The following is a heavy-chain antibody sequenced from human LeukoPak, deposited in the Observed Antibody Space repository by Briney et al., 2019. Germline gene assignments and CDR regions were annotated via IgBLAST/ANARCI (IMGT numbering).Heavy chain of an antibody. J-gene: IGHJ6*03. CDR2: IRSKANSYAT. CDR3: ATPVPHGSDPSLYYYYMDV. V-gene: IGHV3-73*01. CDR1: GFTFSGSA. Sequence: GGSLRLSCAASGFTFSGSAMRWVRQASGKGLEGVGRIRSKANSYATAYAASVKGRFTISRDESKNTAYLQMNSLRAEDTAVYYCATPVPHGSDPSLYYYYMDVWGKGTTVTISS. D-gene: IGHD3-10*01.